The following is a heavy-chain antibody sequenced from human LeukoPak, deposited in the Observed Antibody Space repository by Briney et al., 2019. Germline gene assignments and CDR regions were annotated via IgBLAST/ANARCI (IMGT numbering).Heavy chain of an antibody. D-gene: IGHD6-13*01. Sequence: GGSLRLSCAASGFTFSSYSMNWVRQAPGKGLEWVSSISSSSSYIYYADSVKGRFTISRDNAKNSLYLQMNSLRAEDTAVYYCARDYSSSSSYWYFDLWGRGTLVTVSS. CDR1: GFTFSSYS. CDR2: ISSSSSYI. J-gene: IGHJ2*01. V-gene: IGHV3-21*01. CDR3: ARDYSSSSSYWYFDL.